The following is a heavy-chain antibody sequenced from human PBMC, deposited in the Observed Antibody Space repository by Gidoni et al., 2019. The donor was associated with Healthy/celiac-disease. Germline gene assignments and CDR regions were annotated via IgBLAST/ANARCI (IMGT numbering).Heavy chain of an antibody. Sequence: QLQLQESGSGLFKPSQTLSLTCAVSGVSISSGGYSWSWIRQPPGKGLEWIGYIYHSGSTYYNPSLKSRVTISVDRSKNQFSLKLSSVTAADTAVYYCARVFLEWLTFDYWGQGTLVTVSS. D-gene: IGHD3-3*01. CDR1: GVSISSGGYS. V-gene: IGHV4-30-2*01. CDR2: IYHSGST. CDR3: ARVFLEWLTFDY. J-gene: IGHJ4*02.